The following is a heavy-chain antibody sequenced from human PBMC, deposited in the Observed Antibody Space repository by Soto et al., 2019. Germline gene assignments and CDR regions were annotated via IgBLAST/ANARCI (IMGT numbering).Heavy chain of an antibody. CDR3: ATTMVRGVITYYYYYGMDV. D-gene: IGHD3-10*01. Sequence: SVTLSLDRFIRGGSIGSSSCFWGWVRQPPGKGLEWIGSIYYSGSTYYNPSLKSRVTISVDTSKNQLSLKLSSVTAADTAVYYCATTMVRGVITYYYYYGMDVWGQGTTVT. V-gene: IGHV4-39*01. J-gene: IGHJ6*02. CDR1: GGSIGSSSCF. CDR2: IYYSGST.